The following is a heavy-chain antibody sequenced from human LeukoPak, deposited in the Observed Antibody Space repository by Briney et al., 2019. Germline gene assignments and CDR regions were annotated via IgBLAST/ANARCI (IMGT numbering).Heavy chain of an antibody. CDR1: GFTFSSYG. CDR3: AKGRLRYFDWVPPGDAFDI. D-gene: IGHD3-9*01. V-gene: IGHV3-33*06. Sequence: GGSLRLSCAASGFTFSSYGMHWVRQAPGKGLEWVAVIWYDGSNKYYADSVKGRFTISRDNSKNTLYLQMNSLRAEDTAVYYCAKGRLRYFDWVPPGDAFDIWGQRTMVTVSS. J-gene: IGHJ3*02. CDR2: IWYDGSNK.